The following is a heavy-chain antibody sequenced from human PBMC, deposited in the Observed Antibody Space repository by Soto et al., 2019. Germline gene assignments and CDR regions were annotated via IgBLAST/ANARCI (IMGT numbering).Heavy chain of an antibody. CDR2: ISYDGSNK. V-gene: IGHV3-30-3*01. Sequence: QVQLVESGGGVVQPGRSLRLSCAASGFTFSSYAMHWVRQAPGKGLEWVAVISYDGSNKYYADSVKGRFTISRDNSRNTLDLQMNCLRAEDTAVYYCARDEGGRTGGLGAFDIWGQGTMVTVSS. CDR3: ARDEGGRTGGLGAFDI. D-gene: IGHD3-16*01. CDR1: GFTFSSYA. J-gene: IGHJ3*02.